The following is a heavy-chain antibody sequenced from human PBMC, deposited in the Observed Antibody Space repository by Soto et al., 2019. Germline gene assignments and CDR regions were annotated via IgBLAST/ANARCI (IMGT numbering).Heavy chain of an antibody. CDR1: GLTFSSYS. D-gene: IGHD2-2*01. CDR2: ISGSGSAM. V-gene: IGHV3-48*02. J-gene: IGHJ6*02. Sequence: EVHLVESGGGLVQRGGSLRLSCAASGLTFSSYSMFWVRQAPGKGLEWVSHISGSGSAMNYTDSVKGRFIISRDNAKNSLYLQMNSLRDEDTAVYYWARVVQFRESCSSISSDYYSCAMDVWGQGTRVTVSS. CDR3: ARVVQFRESCSSISSDYYSCAMDV.